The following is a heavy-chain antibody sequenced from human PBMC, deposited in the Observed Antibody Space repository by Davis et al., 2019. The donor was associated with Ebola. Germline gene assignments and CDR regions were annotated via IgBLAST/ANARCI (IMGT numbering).Heavy chain of an antibody. J-gene: IGHJ6*02. D-gene: IGHD6-19*01. CDR3: ASGSSGWYYYYYGMDV. V-gene: IGHV3-15*07. CDR1: GFTFSNAW. Sequence: GESLKISCAASGFTFSNAWMNWVRQAPGKGLEWVGRIKSKTDGGTADYAAPVKGRFTISRDNAKNTLYLQMNSLRAEDTALYYCASGSSGWYYYYYGMDVWGQGTTVTVSS. CDR2: IKSKTDGGTA.